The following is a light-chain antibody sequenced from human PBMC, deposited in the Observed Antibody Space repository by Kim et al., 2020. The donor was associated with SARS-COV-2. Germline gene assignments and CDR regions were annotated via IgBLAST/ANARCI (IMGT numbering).Light chain of an antibody. Sequence: AIQMTQSPSSLSASVGDRVTITCRASQGIRNDLGWYQQKLGKAPKLLIYATSSLQTGVPSRFSGSGSGSDFTLTISSLQPEDSATYYCKQDYDYPWTFGQGTKVDIK. CDR3: KQDYDYPWT. J-gene: IGKJ1*01. CDR2: ATS. CDR1: QGIRND. V-gene: IGKV1-6*01.